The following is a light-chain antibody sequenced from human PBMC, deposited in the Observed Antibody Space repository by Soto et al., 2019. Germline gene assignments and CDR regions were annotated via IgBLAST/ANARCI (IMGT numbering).Light chain of an antibody. CDR3: LRYNAFSQT. CDR1: QSMNDW. CDR2: DDS. Sequence: DIQMTQSPSTLSASVGDRVTITCRASQSMNDWLAWYQQKPGKAPKVLIYDDSSLQSGVPSRFSGSGSGTEFTLTIDSLQPDDVATYYCLRYNAFSQTFGQGTKVEI. J-gene: IGKJ1*01. V-gene: IGKV1-5*01.